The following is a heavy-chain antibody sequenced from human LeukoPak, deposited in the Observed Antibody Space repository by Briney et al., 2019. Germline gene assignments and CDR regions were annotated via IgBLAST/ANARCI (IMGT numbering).Heavy chain of an antibody. D-gene: IGHD3-9*01. V-gene: IGHV4-38-2*02. CDR1: GYSISSGYY. J-gene: IGHJ4*02. CDR3: ARHAPTQYFDWLFLFDY. Sequence: KPSETLSLTCTVSGYSISSGYYWGWIRQPPGKGLEWIGSIYHSGRTFYNPSLKSRVTISVDTSKNQFSLKLSSVTAADTAVYYCARHAPTQYFDWLFLFDYWGQGTLVTVSS. CDR2: IYHSGRT.